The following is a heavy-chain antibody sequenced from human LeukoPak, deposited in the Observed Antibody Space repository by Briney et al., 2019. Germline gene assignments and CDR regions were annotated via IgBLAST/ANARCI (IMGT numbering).Heavy chain of an antibody. D-gene: IGHD6-19*01. Sequence: GASVTVSCKASGYTFTGYYMHWVRQAPGQGLEWMGGIIPIFGTPNYAQKFQGRVTISADESTSTVYMELSSLRSEDTVVFYCARDEIAVAGFGTFDYWGQGTLVTVSS. J-gene: IGHJ4*02. CDR2: IIPIFGTP. V-gene: IGHV1-69*13. CDR3: ARDEIAVAGFGTFDY. CDR1: GYTFTGYY.